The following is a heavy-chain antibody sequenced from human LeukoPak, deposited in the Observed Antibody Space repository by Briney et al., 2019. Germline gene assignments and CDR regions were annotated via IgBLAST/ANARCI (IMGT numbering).Heavy chain of an antibody. CDR1: GFTFSDYY. CDR2: ISSSGSTI. Sequence: GGSLRLSCAASGFTFSDYYMSWIRQAPGKGLEWVSYISSSGSTIYYADSVKGRFTISRDNAKNSLYLQMNSLRAEDTAVYYCARDESNYYYYYMDVWGKGTTVTISS. J-gene: IGHJ6*03. V-gene: IGHV3-11*01. CDR3: ARDESNYYYYYMDV.